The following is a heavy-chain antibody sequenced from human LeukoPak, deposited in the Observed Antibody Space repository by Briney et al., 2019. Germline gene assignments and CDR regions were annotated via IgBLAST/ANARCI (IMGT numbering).Heavy chain of an antibody. CDR1: SGSISGDTSY. V-gene: IGHV4-39*01. Sequence: PSEILSLTCTVSSGSISGDTSYWGWIRQPPGKGLEWIASVYYTGSTYYNPSLRSRVTISVDTSKNQSFLKIDSLTAADTAVYYCARHVPPPVNGMDYWGQGTLVAVSS. CDR3: ARHVPPPVNGMDY. J-gene: IGHJ4*02. CDR2: VYYTGST. D-gene: IGHD2-8*01.